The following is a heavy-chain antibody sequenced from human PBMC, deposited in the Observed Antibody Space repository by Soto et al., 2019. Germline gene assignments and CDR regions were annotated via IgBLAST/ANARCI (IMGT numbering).Heavy chain of an antibody. CDR2: IYHSGSA. Sequence: PSETLSLTCAVSGYSISSGYYWGCIRQPPGKGLEWIGSIYHSGSAYYNPSLRSRVTISVHTSKTQFSLKLSSVTAADKAVYYCARDYGGSGSIHYCYYGMGVWGQGTTVTVSS. D-gene: IGHD3-10*01. CDR1: GYSISSGYY. J-gene: IGHJ6*02. CDR3: ARDYGGSGSIHYCYYGMGV. V-gene: IGHV4-38-2*02.